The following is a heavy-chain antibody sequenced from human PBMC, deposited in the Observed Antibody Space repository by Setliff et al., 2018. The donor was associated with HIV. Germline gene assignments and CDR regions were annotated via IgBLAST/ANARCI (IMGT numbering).Heavy chain of an antibody. Sequence: LSLTCTVYGGSFSNYYTNWIRQPPGKGLEWIGELSPSGTTRPNPSLQSRVIISLDTSKNQFSLKLTSVTAADTAMYYCAAFLVSPVTTQDYWGKGTPVTVSS. V-gene: IGHV4-34*01. CDR2: LSPSGTT. CDR1: GGSFSNYY. CDR3: AAFLVSPVTTQDY. D-gene: IGHD4-17*01. J-gene: IGHJ4*02.